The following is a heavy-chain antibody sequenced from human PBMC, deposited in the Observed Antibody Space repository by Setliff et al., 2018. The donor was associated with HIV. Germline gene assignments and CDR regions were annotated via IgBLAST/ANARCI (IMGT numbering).Heavy chain of an antibody. J-gene: IGHJ4*02. CDR2: SSSSGTYI. CDR3: TRMIPPRSNRFSSGWFDY. V-gene: IGHV3-21*01. Sequence: GGSLRLSCAASGFSFNTYSMSWVRQAPGKGLEWVSSSSSSGTYIYYADSMKGRFTISRDKAGNSLYLQMNNVRAEDTAVYYCTRMIPPRSNRFSSGWFDYWGQGTVVTVSS. CDR1: GFSFNTYS. D-gene: IGHD6-19*01.